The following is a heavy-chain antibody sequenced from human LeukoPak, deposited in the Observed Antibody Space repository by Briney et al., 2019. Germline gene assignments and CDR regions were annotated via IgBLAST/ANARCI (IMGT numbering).Heavy chain of an antibody. Sequence: PGGSLRLSCAASGFTFSSYWMSWVRQAPGKGLEWVANIKQDGSEKYYVDSVKGRFTISRDNAKNSLYLQMNSLRSEDTAVYYCARSYIVVVPAANQGPLYGMDVWGQGTTVTVSS. D-gene: IGHD2-2*01. CDR2: IKQDGSEK. J-gene: IGHJ6*02. CDR3: ARSYIVVVPAANQGPLYGMDV. CDR1: GFTFSSYW. V-gene: IGHV3-7*03.